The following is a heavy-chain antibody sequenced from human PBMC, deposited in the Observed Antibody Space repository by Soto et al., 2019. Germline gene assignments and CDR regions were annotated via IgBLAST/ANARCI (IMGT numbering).Heavy chain of an antibody. Sequence: ESSVKVSLKPSGYSFTDYHIHRVREAAGQGLDWLGLINPKSGGTSTAQKFQGWVTMTTDTSISTASMELTRLTSDDTAIYYCARGDSTDCSNGVCSFFYNHDMDVWGQGTTVTVSS. CDR3: ARGDSTDCSNGVCSFFYNHDMDV. V-gene: IGHV1-2*04. D-gene: IGHD2-8*01. CDR1: GYSFTDYH. J-gene: IGHJ6*02. CDR2: INPKSGGT.